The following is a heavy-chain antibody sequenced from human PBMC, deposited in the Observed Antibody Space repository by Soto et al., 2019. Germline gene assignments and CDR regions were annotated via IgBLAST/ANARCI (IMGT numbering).Heavy chain of an antibody. Sequence: QVQLLQSGAEVKKPGSSVKVSCKVSGRTFSSYAIGWVRQAPGQGLEWMGGIIPITGTVNYPQKFQGRGTITADESTTTVYMELSSLRSEDTAVYYCAGYYSSSAQYFSFDIWGHGTLVTVSS. CDR3: AGYYSSSAQYFSFDI. CDR2: IIPITGTV. J-gene: IGHJ2*01. D-gene: IGHD6-6*01. V-gene: IGHV1-69*01. CDR1: GRTFSSYA.